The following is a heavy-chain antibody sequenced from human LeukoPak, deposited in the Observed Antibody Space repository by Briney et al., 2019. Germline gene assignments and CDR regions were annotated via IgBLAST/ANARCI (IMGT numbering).Heavy chain of an antibody. CDR1: GFTVSSNY. D-gene: IGHD4-17*01. CDR2: IYSGGST. Sequence: GGSLRLSCAASGFTVSSNYMSWARPAPGKGLEWVSVIYSGGSTYYADSLKGRFTISRDNSKNTLYLQMNSLRAEDTAVYYCARGPESDYGIWYFGRWGRGTLVTVSS. CDR3: ARGPESDYGIWYFGR. J-gene: IGHJ2*01. V-gene: IGHV3-53*01.